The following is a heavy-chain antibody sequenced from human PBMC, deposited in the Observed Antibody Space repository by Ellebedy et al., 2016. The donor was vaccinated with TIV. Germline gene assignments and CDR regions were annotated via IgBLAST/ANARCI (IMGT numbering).Heavy chain of an antibody. CDR2: IYDSGST. Sequence: SETLSLTCTVSGGSISGYYWSWIRQPPGKGLDWIGYIYDSGSTSYNPSLRSRVTISVDTSKNQFSLKLSSVTAADTAVYYCARDSKHGWAFDVWGQGTVVTVSS. V-gene: IGHV4-59*12. J-gene: IGHJ3*01. CDR3: ARDSKHGWAFDV. D-gene: IGHD5-24*01. CDR1: GGSISGYY.